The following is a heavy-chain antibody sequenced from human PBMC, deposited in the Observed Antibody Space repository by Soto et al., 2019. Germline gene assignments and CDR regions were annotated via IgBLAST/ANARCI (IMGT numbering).Heavy chain of an antibody. Sequence: GESLKISCKSSGCSFTSYWIGWVRQMPGKGLEWMGIIYPGDSDTRYSPSFQGQVTISADKSISTAYLQWSSLKASDTAMYYCARSYYDSSAPFYYFDYWGQGTLVTVSS. CDR3: ARSYYDSSAPFYYFDY. J-gene: IGHJ4*02. V-gene: IGHV5-51*01. CDR2: IYPGDSDT. D-gene: IGHD3-22*01. CDR1: GCSFTSYW.